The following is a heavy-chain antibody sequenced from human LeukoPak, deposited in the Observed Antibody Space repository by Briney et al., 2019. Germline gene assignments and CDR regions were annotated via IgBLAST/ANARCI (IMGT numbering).Heavy chain of an antibody. CDR2: IYTSGST. D-gene: IGHD3-3*01. V-gene: IGHV4-4*07. Sequence: SETLSLTCTASGGSISSYYWSWIRQPAGKGLEWNGRIYTSGSTNYNPSLKSRVTMSVDTSKNQFSLKLSSVTAADTAVYYCARSQYDFWSGDFDSNWFDPWGQGTLVTVSS. CDR1: GGSISSYY. CDR3: ARSQYDFWSGDFDSNWFDP. J-gene: IGHJ5*02.